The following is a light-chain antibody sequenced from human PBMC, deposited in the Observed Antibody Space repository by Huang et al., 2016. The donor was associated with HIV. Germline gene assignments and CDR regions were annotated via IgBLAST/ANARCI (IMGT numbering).Light chain of an antibody. J-gene: IGKJ4*01. CDR2: SAS. CDR1: QSIGSN. CDR3: QQYNHWPPLT. V-gene: IGKV3-15*01. Sequence: ETVMTQSPATLSVSPGERATLSCRASQSIGSNLAWYQQRPGQAPRRLIYSASTRATGIPARFSGSGSGTDFTLTISSLQSEDFAFYYCQQYNHWPPLTFGGGSKVEMK.